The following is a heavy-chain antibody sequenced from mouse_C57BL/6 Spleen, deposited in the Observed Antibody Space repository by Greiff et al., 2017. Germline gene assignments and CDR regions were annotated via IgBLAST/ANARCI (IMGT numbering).Heavy chain of an antibody. J-gene: IGHJ2*01. CDR1: GYTFTSYW. D-gene: IGHD2-1*01. Sequence: QVQLQQPGAELVMPGASVKLSCKASGYTFTSYWMHWVKQRPGQGLEWIGEIDPSDSYTNYNQKFKGKSTLTVDKSSSTAYMQLSSLTSEDSAVYYGARAYGNYRGDYWGQGTTLTVSS. CDR2: IDPSDSYT. V-gene: IGHV1-69*01. CDR3: ARAYGNYRGDY.